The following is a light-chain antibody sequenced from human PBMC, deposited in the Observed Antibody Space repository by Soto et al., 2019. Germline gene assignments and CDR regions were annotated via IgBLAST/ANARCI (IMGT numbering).Light chain of an antibody. V-gene: IGKV3-20*01. CDR1: QSVSSSY. J-gene: IGKJ1*01. CDR3: QQYGSSLTWT. Sequence: EIVLTQSPGPLSLSPGARATLSCRASQSVSSSYLAWYQQKPGQAPRLLIYGASSRATGIPDRFSGSGSGTDFTLTISRLEPEDFAVYYCQQYGSSLTWTFGQGTKVDIK. CDR2: GAS.